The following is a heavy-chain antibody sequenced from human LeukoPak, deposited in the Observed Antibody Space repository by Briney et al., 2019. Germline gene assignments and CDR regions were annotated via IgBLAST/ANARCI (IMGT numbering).Heavy chain of an antibody. J-gene: IGHJ4*02. D-gene: IGHD6-13*01. CDR2: IYYSGAA. CDR3: ARGVYIAAAQYGF. V-gene: IGHV4-59*01. Sequence: PSETLSLTCTVSGGSISSYYWSWIRQPPGKGLEWIGYIYYSGAANYNPSLKSRVTISVDTSKNQFSLKLSSVTAADTAVYYCARGVYIAAAQYGFWGQGTLVTVSS. CDR1: GGSISSYY.